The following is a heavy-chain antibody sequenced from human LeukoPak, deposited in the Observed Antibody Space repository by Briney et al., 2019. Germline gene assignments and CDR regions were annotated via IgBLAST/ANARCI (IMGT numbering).Heavy chain of an antibody. V-gene: IGHV3-23*01. J-gene: IGHJ4*02. CDR3: AKDVIPGAGTPRYFAS. CDR1: GFTFSSYA. D-gene: IGHD6-19*01. Sequence: GGSLRLSCAASGFTFSSYAMSWVRQAPGKGLEWVSAISASDGSTYYADSVKGRFTISRDNSKNTLYLQMNNLRDEDTAAYYVAKDVIPGAGTPRYFASGGQGTLVTVS. CDR2: ISASDGST.